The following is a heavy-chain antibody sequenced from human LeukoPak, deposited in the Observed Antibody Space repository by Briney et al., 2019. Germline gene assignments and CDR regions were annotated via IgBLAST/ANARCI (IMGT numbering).Heavy chain of an antibody. J-gene: IGHJ6*02. V-gene: IGHV1-2*02. CDR3: AREGRLGDLYYYGMDV. CDR1: GYTFTGYY. D-gene: IGHD2-21*02. Sequence: GASVKVSCKASGYTFTGYYMHWVRQAPGQGLEWMGWINPNSGGTNYAQKFQGRVTMTRDTSISTAYMELSRLRSDDTAVYYCAREGRLGDLYYYGMDVWGQGTTVTVSS. CDR2: INPNSGGT.